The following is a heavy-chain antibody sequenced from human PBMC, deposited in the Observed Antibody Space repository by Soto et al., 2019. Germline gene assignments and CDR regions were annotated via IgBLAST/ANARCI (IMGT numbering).Heavy chain of an antibody. J-gene: IGHJ6*02. CDR2: INHSGSH. CDR1: GGSFSGYY. CDR3: ARSGKWGGYWAYYYYGMDV. Sequence: SASLSVTYAVYGGSFSGYYWSWSRQPPGKGLEWIGEINHSGSHNSNKSLKSRVNISVEKSKKQFSLKLSSVTAADTAVYYCARSGKWGGYWAYYYYGMDVWGQGTTV. D-gene: IGHD1-26*01. V-gene: IGHV4-34*01.